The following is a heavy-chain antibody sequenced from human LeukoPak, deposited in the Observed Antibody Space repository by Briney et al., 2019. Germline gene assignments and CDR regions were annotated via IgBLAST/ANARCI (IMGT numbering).Heavy chain of an antibody. J-gene: IGHJ4*02. Sequence: GGSLRLSCAASGVTLSTYAMSWARQAPGKGLEWVSGISSSGSGDNTYYADSVKGRFSISRDNSKNPLYLQMDSLRGEDTAVYYCAKDFRIGYSAHFDYWGQGALVTVSS. CDR1: GVTLSTYA. CDR2: ISSSGSGDNT. D-gene: IGHD2-21*01. V-gene: IGHV3-23*01. CDR3: AKDFRIGYSAHFDY.